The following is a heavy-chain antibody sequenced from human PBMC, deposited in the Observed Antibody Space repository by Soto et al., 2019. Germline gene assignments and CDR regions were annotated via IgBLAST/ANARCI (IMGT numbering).Heavy chain of an antibody. J-gene: IGHJ4*02. V-gene: IGHV3-30*18. D-gene: IGHD3-9*01. CDR1: GFTFSSYG. CDR2: ISYDGSNK. CDR3: AKDYDILTGYHPGLNDY. Sequence: GGSLRLSCAASGFTFSSYGMHWVRQAPGKGLEWVAVISYDGSNKYYADSVKGRFTISRDNSKNTLYLQMNSLRAEDTAVYYCAKDYDILTGYHPGLNDYWGQGTLVTVSS.